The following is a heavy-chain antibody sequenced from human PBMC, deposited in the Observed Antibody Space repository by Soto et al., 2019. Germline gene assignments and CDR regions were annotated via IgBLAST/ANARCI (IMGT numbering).Heavy chain of an antibody. CDR3: ARGHYYYAMDV. Sequence: LALTCALAGVSVNSGVFSCNWIRQPPGQGLEWIGYISHGGSPHYTPSLRSRVSISVDRSTNVISLNLTSMTPADTAVYFCARGHYYYAMDVWGQGTTVTVSS. J-gene: IGHJ6*02. CDR1: GVSVNSGVFS. V-gene: IGHV4-30-2*01. CDR2: ISHGGSP.